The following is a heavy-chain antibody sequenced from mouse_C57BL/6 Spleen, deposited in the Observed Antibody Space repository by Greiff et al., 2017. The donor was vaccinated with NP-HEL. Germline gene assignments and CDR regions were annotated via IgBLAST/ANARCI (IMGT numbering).Heavy chain of an antibody. Sequence: VQLQQSGPGLVQPSQSLSITCTVSGFSLTSYGVPWVRQSPGKGLEWLGVIWSGGSPDYNAAFISRLSIRKDNSKSQVFFKVNSLQAYDTAIYYCARKAIHYYGSGVFAYGGQWTLVTVAA. V-gene: IGHV2-2*01. D-gene: IGHD1-1*01. CDR2: IWSGGSP. CDR1: GFSLTSYG. CDR3: ARKAIHYYGSGVFAY. J-gene: IGHJ3*01.